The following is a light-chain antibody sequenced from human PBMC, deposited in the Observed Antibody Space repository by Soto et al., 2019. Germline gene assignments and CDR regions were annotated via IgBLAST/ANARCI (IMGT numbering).Light chain of an antibody. J-gene: IGKJ1*01. CDR2: KAS. Sequence: IHMTQSPSTLSASVGDRVTITCRASQSISSWLAWYQQKPGKAPKLLIYKASSLESGVPSRFSGSGSGTEFTLTISSLQPDDFATYYCQQYNSYSRKFGQGTKV. V-gene: IGKV1-5*03. CDR1: QSISSW. CDR3: QQYNSYSRK.